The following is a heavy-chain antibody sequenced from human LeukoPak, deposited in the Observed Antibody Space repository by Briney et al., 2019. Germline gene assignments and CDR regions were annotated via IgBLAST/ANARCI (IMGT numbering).Heavy chain of an antibody. J-gene: IGHJ4*02. CDR1: GFTFSSYS. V-gene: IGHV3-48*01. CDR3: ARGIGTGRQPFDY. CDR2: ISSVSSTM. D-gene: IGHD1-1*01. Sequence: GGSLRLSCAVSGFTFSSYSMNWVRQAPGKGLEWVSYISSVSSTMYYADSVKGRFTISRDNAKNSLYLQMNSLRAEDTAVYYCARGIGTGRQPFDYWGQGTLVTVSS.